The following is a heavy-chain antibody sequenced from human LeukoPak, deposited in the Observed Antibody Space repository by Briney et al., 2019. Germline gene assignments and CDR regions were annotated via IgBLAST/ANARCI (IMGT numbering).Heavy chain of an antibody. CDR2: ITSKSDTL. D-gene: IGHD5-18*01. CDR3: ASGRVDTAMALDY. Sequence: GGALRLSFAAPGFPLISYSRKWVRQAPGKVLELVAYITSKSDTLSYADSVKGRFTISRDNAKHSLYLQMDSLRAEDTAVYYCASGRVDTAMALDYWGQGTLVTVSS. J-gene: IGHJ4*02. V-gene: IGHV3-48*04. CDR1: GFPLISYS.